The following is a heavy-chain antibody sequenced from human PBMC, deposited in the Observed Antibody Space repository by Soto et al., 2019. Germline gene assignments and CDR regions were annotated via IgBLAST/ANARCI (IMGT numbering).Heavy chain of an antibody. CDR2: IYYSGST. CDR1: GGSISSSSYY. J-gene: IGHJ5*02. V-gene: IGHV4-39*01. D-gene: IGHD3-10*01. CDR3: ARGGITMVRGVIPNWFDP. Sequence: ETLSRTCPVSGGSISSSSYYGGWIREPPGKGLEWIGSIYYSGSTYYNPSLKSRVTISVDTSKNQFSLKLSSVTAADTAVYYCARGGITMVRGVIPNWFDPWGQGTLVTVYS.